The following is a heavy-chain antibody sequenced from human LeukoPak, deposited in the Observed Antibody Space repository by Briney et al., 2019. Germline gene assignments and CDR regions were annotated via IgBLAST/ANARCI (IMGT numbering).Heavy chain of an antibody. CDR2: ISSYNGHT. Sequence: ASVKVSCKASGYTFTSYGISWVRQAPGQGLEWMGWISSYNGHTNYAQKLQGRVTMTTDTSTTTAYMELRSLRSDDTAVYYCARDGDHAWGSYRQGLDYWGQGTLVTVFS. D-gene: IGHD3-16*02. J-gene: IGHJ4*02. V-gene: IGHV1-18*01. CDR1: GYTFTSYG. CDR3: ARDGDHAWGSYRQGLDY.